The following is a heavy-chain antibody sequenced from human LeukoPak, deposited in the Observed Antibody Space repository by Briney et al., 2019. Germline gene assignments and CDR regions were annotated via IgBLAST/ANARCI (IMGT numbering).Heavy chain of an antibody. D-gene: IGHD3-22*01. CDR1: GGSISSHY. Sequence: PSETLSLTCTVSGGSISSHYWSWIRQPPGKGLKWIGYIYYSGSTNYNPSLKSRVTISVDTSKNQFSLKLSSVTAADTAVYYCARLSLNYYDSSGYFDYWGQGTLVTVSS. V-gene: IGHV4-59*11. CDR3: ARLSLNYYDSSGYFDY. CDR2: IYYSGST. J-gene: IGHJ4*02.